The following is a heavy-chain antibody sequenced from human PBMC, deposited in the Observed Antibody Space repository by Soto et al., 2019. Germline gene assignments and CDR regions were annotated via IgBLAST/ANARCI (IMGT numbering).Heavy chain of an antibody. J-gene: IGHJ4*01. Sequence: ASVKVSCKASGYTFTSYGMSWVRHAPGQGLEWMGWISGYNGNTNYEQKFWGRVTMTTDTSTSTAYMELRSLRSDDTAVYYCGRDDKSYCGGDCPFYYWG. CDR3: GRDDKSYCGGDCPFYY. D-gene: IGHD2-21*02. V-gene: IGHV1-18*01. CDR2: ISGYNGNT. CDR1: GYTFTSYG.